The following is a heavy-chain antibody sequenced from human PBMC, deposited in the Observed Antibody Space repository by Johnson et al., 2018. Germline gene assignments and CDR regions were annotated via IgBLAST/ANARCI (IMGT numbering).Heavy chain of an antibody. CDR2: IYDSGST. V-gene: IGHV4-59*01. Sequence: QVQLQESGPGLVKPSETXSLTCTVSGDSISSYYWSWIRQPPGKRLEWIGYIYDSGSTSYNPTLKSRVTISADTSKNPFSLKLRSVTAADTAVYYCARGSHYFDYWGQGTLVTVSS. CDR1: GDSISSYY. CDR3: ARGSHYFDY. J-gene: IGHJ4*02.